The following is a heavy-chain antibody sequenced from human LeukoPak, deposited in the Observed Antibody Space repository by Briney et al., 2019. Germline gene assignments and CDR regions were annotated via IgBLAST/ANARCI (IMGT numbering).Heavy chain of an antibody. CDR2: LYSGGNT. J-gene: IGHJ4*02. V-gene: IGHV3-53*01. Sequence: PGGSLRFSCVVSGFTVSSNYMSWVRQAPGKGLEWVSVLYSGGNTYHADSVKGRFTISRDNSKNTLYLQMNSLRAEDTAVYYCAKVPGSPNFDYWGQGTLVTVSS. CDR3: AKVPGSPNFDY. D-gene: IGHD3-10*01. CDR1: GFTVSSNY.